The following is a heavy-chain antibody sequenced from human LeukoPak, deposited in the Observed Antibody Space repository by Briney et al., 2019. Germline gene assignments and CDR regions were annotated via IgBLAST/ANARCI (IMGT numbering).Heavy chain of an antibody. D-gene: IGHD2-15*01. V-gene: IGHV4-39*07. J-gene: IGHJ4*02. CDR3: ARGEVTCSGGSCLIRPRHYGFDY. Sequence: SETLSLTCTVSGGSISSSSYYWGWIRQPPGKGLEWIGSIYYSGSTYYNPSLKSRVTISVDTSKNQFSLKLSSVTAADTAVYYCARGEVTCSGGSCLIRPRHYGFDYWGQGTLVTVSS. CDR1: GGSISSSSYY. CDR2: IYYSGST.